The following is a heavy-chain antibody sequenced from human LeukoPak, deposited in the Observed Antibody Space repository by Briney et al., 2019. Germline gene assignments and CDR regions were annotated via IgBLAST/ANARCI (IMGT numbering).Heavy chain of an antibody. V-gene: IGHV1-69*02. CDR3: ARSTTNTIFGVANWFDP. D-gene: IGHD3-3*01. J-gene: IGHJ5*02. Sequence: SVKVSCKASGGTFSSYTISWVRQAPGQGLEWMGRIIPILGIANYAQKFQGRVTITADKSTSTAYMELSSLRSEDTAVYYCARSTTNTIFGVANWFDPWGQGTLVTVSS. CDR1: GGTFSSYT. CDR2: IIPILGIA.